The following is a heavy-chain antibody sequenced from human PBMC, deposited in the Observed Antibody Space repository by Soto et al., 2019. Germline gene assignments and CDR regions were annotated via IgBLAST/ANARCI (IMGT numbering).Heavy chain of an antibody. V-gene: IGHV4-34*01. CDR1: GGSFSGYY. CDR2: INHSGST. Sequence: PSETLSLTCAVYGGSFSGYYWSWIRQPPGKGLEWIGEINHSGSTNYNPSLKSRVTISVDTSKNQFSLKLSSVTAADTAVYYCARAQGSGDWFDPWGQGTLVTVSS. D-gene: IGHD6-19*01. J-gene: IGHJ5*02. CDR3: ARAQGSGDWFDP.